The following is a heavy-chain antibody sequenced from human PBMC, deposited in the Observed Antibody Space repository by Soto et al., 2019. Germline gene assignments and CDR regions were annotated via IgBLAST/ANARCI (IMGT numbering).Heavy chain of an antibody. CDR1: GGSIRGYY. D-gene: IGHD2-2*01. Sequence: QMQLQESGPGLVKPSETLSLTCTVSGGSIRGYYWSWIRQSAGMRLEWIGRMHTSGSTNYNPSLKRRVTISVDMSKNQISLKLTSVTAADTALYYCVRASMPKAHFDSWGQVTLVTVSS. CDR3: VRASMPKAHFDS. J-gene: IGHJ4*02. V-gene: IGHV4-4*07. CDR2: MHTSGST.